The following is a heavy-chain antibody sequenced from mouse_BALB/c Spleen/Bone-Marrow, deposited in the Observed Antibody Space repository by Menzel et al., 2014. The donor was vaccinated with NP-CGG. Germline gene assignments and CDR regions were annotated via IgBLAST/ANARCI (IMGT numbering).Heavy chain of an antibody. Sequence: VQLQQSDAELVKPGASVKISCKASDYTFTDHAIHWVKQKPEQGLGWIGYISPGNGDVKYNEKFKGKATLTADKSSSTAYMQLSGLTSEDSAVYICRRSVGNPFDHWGQGTTLTVSS. CDR1: DYTFTDHA. J-gene: IGHJ2*01. D-gene: IGHD2-1*01. CDR3: RRSVGNPFDH. CDR2: ISPGNGDV. V-gene: IGHV1S53*01.